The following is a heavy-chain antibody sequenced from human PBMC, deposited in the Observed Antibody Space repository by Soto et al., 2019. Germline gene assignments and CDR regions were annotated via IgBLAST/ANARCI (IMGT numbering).Heavy chain of an antibody. CDR1: GGSFTSKNW. D-gene: IGHD1-1*01. CDR3: ASRDPPTSVDY. CDR2: IYRTGST. J-gene: IGHJ4*02. Sequence: PSETLSLTCAVSGGSFTSKNWWTWVRQPPGQGLEWIGEIYRTGSTNYNPSLKSRVTISLDKSEDQFSLKVTSLTAADTAVYYRASRDPPTSVDYSGQGTLVTVSS. V-gene: IGHV4-4*02.